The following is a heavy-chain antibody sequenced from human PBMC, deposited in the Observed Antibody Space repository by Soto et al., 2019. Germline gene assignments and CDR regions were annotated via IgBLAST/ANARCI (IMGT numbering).Heavy chain of an antibody. CDR2: IYGGGPST. Sequence: EEHLLESGGGLVEPGGSLRLSCAASGFTLSTYMMSWVRQAPGKGLEWVSSIYGGGPSTDYADSARGRFTISRDNFKNTMVLQMNNLRPEDTAVYYCVVLGFCTSTTCNWGQGTLVTVSS. V-gene: IGHV3-23*01. D-gene: IGHD2-2*01. J-gene: IGHJ4*02. CDR1: GFTLSTYM. CDR3: VVLGFCTSTTCN.